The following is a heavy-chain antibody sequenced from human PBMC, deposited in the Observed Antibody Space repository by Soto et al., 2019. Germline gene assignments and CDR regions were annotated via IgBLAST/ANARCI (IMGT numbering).Heavy chain of an antibody. D-gene: IGHD6-6*01. CDR2: IYYSGST. J-gene: IGHJ5*02. CDR3: ARQFGSSPWWFDP. CDR1: GVSISSGDNY. Sequence: SETLSLTCTVSGVSISSGDNYWSWIRQHPGKGLEWIGYIYYSGSTYYNPSLKSRVSMSVDTSKNQFSLKLSSVTAADTAVYYCARQFGSSPWWFDPWGQGTLVTVSS. V-gene: IGHV4-31*03.